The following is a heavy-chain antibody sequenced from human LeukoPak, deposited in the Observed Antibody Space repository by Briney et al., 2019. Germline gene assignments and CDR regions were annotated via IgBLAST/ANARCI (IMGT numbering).Heavy chain of an antibody. Sequence: GGSLRLSCAASGFTFDDYAMHWVRQAPGKGLGWVSGISWNSGSIGYADSVKGRFTISRDNAKNSLYLQMNSLRAEDTALYYCAKAYYDILTGHLDYWGQGTLVTVSS. CDR3: AKAYYDILTGHLDY. V-gene: IGHV3-9*01. CDR1: GFTFDDYA. CDR2: ISWNSGSI. D-gene: IGHD3-9*01. J-gene: IGHJ4*02.